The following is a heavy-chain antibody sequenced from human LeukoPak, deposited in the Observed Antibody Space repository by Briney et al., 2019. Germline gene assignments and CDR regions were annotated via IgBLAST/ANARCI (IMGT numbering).Heavy chain of an antibody. Sequence: GASVKVSFTASGYTFTNYDISWVRQAPGQRLEWMGWINPYDGNTNYSQNLQGRVTMTTDTSTSTAYMELRSLRSDDTAVYYLARGGGGWYFDLWGRGTLVAVSS. J-gene: IGHJ2*01. CDR3: ARGGGGWYFDL. D-gene: IGHD3-16*01. CDR1: GYTFTNYD. CDR2: INPYDGNT. V-gene: IGHV1-18*01.